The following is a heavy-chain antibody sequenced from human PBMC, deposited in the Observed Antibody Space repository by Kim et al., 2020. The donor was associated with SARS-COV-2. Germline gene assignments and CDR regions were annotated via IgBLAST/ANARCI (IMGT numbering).Heavy chain of an antibody. J-gene: IGHJ6*02. CDR2: INPNSGGT. Sequence: ASVKVSCKASGYTFTGYYMHWVRQAPGQGLEWMGWINPNSGGTNYAQKFQGRVTMTRDTSISTAYMELSRLRSDDTAVYYCARDLGHDSSGYKGMDVWGQGTTVTVSS. V-gene: IGHV1-2*02. CDR3: ARDLGHDSSGYKGMDV. CDR1: GYTFTGYY. D-gene: IGHD3-22*01.